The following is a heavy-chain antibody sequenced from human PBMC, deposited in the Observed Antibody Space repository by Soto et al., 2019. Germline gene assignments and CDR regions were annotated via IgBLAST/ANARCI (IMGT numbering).Heavy chain of an antibody. V-gene: IGHV1-69*08. J-gene: IGHJ4*02. CDR3: ARDNAGTVTSY. D-gene: IGHD4-17*01. Sequence: QVQLVQSGAEVKKPGSSVKVSCKASGGTFSSYTISWVRQAPGQGLEWMGRIIPILGIANYAQKFQGRVTNTGEKSTSTGYLELGRLRSEDTAVYYCARDNAGTVTSYWGQGTLVTVSS. CDR1: GGTFSSYT. CDR2: IIPILGIA.